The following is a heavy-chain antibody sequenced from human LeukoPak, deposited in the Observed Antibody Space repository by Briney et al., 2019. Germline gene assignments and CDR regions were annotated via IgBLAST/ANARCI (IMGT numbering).Heavy chain of an antibody. CDR1: GGTFSSYA. D-gene: IGHD6-13*01. CDR3: ARDRGYSTYIDY. J-gene: IGHJ4*02. V-gene: IGHV1-69*13. CDR2: IIPIFGTA. Sequence: SVKVSCKASGGTFSSYAISWVRQAPGQGLEWMGGIIPIFGTANYAQKFQGRVTITADESTSTAYMELSSVTAADTAVYYCARDRGYSTYIDYWGQGTLVTVSS.